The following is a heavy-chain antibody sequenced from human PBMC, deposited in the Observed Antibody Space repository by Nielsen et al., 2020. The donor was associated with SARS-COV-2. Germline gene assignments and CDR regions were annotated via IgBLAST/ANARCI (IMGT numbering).Heavy chain of an antibody. Sequence: ASVHVSCKASGYTFTGSYVHWVRQAPGQGLEWMGLINPNSGATNYAQKFQGRVTMTRDTFISTAYMELSRLRSDDTAVYYCARDAISAHYGMDVWGQRTTVTVSS. CDR1: GYTFTGSY. CDR2: INPNSGAT. J-gene: IGHJ6*02. V-gene: IGHV1-2*06. D-gene: IGHD2-21*01. CDR3: ARDAISAHYGMDV.